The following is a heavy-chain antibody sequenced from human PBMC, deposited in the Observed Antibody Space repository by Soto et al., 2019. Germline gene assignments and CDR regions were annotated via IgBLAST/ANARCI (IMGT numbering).Heavy chain of an antibody. CDR3: AGGGSSSLDY. J-gene: IGHJ4*02. CDR1: GYTFTGYY. D-gene: IGHD6-6*01. Sequence: QVPLVQSGAEVKKPGASVKVSCKASGYTFTGYYMHWVRQAPGQGPEWMGWINPNSGGTTYAQKVQGRVTVTRDTSISTAYMELSSLRSDDTAVYYCAGGGSSSLDYWGQGTLVTVSS. CDR2: INPNSGGT. V-gene: IGHV1-2*02.